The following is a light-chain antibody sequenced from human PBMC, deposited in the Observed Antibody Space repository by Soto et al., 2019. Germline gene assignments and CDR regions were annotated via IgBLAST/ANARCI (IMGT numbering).Light chain of an antibody. CDR3: QQIDSYPVT. V-gene: IGKV1-9*01. Sequence: DIQLTQSPAFLSASVGDKVTITCRASQGISTFLAWYQQKPGKAPNLLIYSASTLQSGVPSRFSGSGSGTEFTLTISSLQPEDVATYFCQQIDSYPVTFGGGTKVEMK. CDR2: SAS. J-gene: IGKJ4*01. CDR1: QGISTF.